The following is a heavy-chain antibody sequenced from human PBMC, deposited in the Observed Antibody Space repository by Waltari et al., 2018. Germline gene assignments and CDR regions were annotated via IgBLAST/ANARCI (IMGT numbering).Heavy chain of an antibody. Sequence: VQLVESGGGLVQPGGSLRLSCAASGFTFRTSWMVLCRQAPGKGLVWVSRISGDDSHRNYADSVKGRFTSSRDNAKNTLYLQMNSLRVEDTAVYYCARDPHSSGSYYVDYWGQGILVTVSS. CDR1: GFTFRTSW. V-gene: IGHV3-74*01. D-gene: IGHD1-26*01. CDR2: ISGDDSHR. J-gene: IGHJ4*02. CDR3: ARDPHSSGSYYVDY.